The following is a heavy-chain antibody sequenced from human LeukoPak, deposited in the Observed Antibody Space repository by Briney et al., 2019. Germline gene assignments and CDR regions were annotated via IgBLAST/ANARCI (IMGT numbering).Heavy chain of an antibody. Sequence: KPGGSLRLSCAASGFTFSNAWMSWVRQAPGKGLEWVGRIKSITDGGTTDYAAPVKGRFTISRDDSKNTLYLQMNSLKTEDTAVYYCTTRITIFGVVTDYWGQGTLVTVSS. J-gene: IGHJ4*02. CDR1: GFTFSNAW. CDR2: IKSITDGGTT. D-gene: IGHD3-3*01. CDR3: TTRITIFGVVTDY. V-gene: IGHV3-15*01.